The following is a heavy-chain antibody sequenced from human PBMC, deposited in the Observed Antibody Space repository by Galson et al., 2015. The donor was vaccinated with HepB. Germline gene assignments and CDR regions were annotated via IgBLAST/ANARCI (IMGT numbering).Heavy chain of an antibody. CDR3: ARARYSSSPPDF. J-gene: IGHJ4*02. V-gene: IGHV1-18*01. Sequence: SVKVSCKASGYTFRTYGISWVRQAPGQGLAWVGWISAYNDNTNYAQKLQGRVTMTTDTSTSTAYMELRSLRSDDTAVYYCARARYSSSPPDFWGQGTLVTVSS. CDR2: ISAYNDNT. CDR1: GYTFRTYG. D-gene: IGHD6-6*01.